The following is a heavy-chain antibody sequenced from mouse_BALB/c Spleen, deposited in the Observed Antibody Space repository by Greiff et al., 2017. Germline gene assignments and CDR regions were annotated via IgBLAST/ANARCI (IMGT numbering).Heavy chain of an antibody. D-gene: IGHD6-2*01. CDR2: INSDGGST. CDR1: EYAFPSHD. J-gene: IGHJ2*01. V-gene: IGHV5-2*03. Sequence: EVKLVESGGGLVQPGESLKLSCESNEYAFPSHDMSWVRQTPAKRLVLVAAINSDGGSTYYPDTMERRFTISRDNAKNTLYLQMSSLKSEDTAMYYCARHVSGSFDYWGQGTTLTVSS. CDR3: ARHVSGSFDY.